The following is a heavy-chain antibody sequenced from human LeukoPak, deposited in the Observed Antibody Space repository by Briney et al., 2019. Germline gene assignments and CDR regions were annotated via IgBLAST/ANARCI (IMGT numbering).Heavy chain of an antibody. V-gene: IGHV4-39*01. CDR2: LFYSGRT. J-gene: IGHJ4*02. CDR1: GGSISSGNYY. D-gene: IGHD6-6*01. Sequence: SETLSLTCTVSGGSISSGNYYWGWIRQPPGKGLEWIGILFYSGRTFYNPSLKSRVTISVDTSKNQFSLKLSSVTAADTALYFCARYSSHSAFDYWGQGTLVTVSS. CDR3: ARYSSHSAFDY.